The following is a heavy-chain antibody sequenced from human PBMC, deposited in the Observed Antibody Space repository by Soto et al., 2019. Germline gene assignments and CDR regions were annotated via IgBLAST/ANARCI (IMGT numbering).Heavy chain of an antibody. CDR3: ASTGYCSSTSCHRYYYYYYYMDV. CDR2: IIPIFGTA. CDR1: GGTFSSYA. V-gene: IGHV1-69*05. D-gene: IGHD2-2*01. Sequence: GASVKVSCKASGGTFSSYAISWVRQAPGQGLEWMGGIIPIFGTANYAQKFQGRVTITTDTSTSTAYMELRSLRSDDTAVYYCASTGYCSSTSCHRYYYYYYYMDVWGKGTTVTVSS. J-gene: IGHJ6*03.